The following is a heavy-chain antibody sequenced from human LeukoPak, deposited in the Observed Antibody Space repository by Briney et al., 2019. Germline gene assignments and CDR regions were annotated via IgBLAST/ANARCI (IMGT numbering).Heavy chain of an antibody. CDR3: ASDYGSGSYRGYYFGY. CDR2: INPNSGGT. J-gene: IGHJ4*02. Sequence: ASVKVSCKSSGYTFTGYYMHWVRQAPGQGLEWMGWINPNSGGTNYAQKFQGRVTMTRDTSISTAYMELSRLRSDDTAVYYCASDYGSGSYRGYYFGYWGQGTLVTVSS. D-gene: IGHD3-10*01. CDR1: GYTFTGYY. V-gene: IGHV1-2*02.